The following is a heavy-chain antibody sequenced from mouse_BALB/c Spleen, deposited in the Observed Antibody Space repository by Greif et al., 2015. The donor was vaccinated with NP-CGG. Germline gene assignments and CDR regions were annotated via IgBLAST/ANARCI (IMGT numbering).Heavy chain of an antibody. CDR3: ANWGY. V-gene: IGHV5-6-3*01. CDR1: GFTFSSYG. J-gene: IGHJ2*01. CDR2: INSNGGST. Sequence: EVQLVESGGGSVQPGGSLKLSCAASGFTFSSYGMSWVRQTPGKRLELVATINSNGGSTYYPDSVKGRFTISRDNAKNTLYLQMSSLKSEDTAMYYCANWGYWGQGTTLTVSS. D-gene: IGHD4-1*01.